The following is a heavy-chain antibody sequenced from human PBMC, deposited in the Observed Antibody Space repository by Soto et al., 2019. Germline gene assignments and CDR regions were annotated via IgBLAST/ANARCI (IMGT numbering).Heavy chain of an antibody. V-gene: IGHV4-59*01. CDR1: GGSISTYY. CDR2: IYNSGGT. Sequence: PSETLSLTCTVSGGSISTYYWIWIRLPPGKGLEWIGYIYNSGGTHSNPSLQSRVTISVDTSKNQFSLKLSSVTAADTAIYYCARARITMVREVIKYNMDVWGQGTTVTVSS. CDR3: ARARITMVREVIKYNMDV. D-gene: IGHD3-10*01. J-gene: IGHJ6*02.